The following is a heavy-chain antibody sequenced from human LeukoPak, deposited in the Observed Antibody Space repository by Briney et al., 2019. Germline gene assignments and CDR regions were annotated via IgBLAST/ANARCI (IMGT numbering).Heavy chain of an antibody. V-gene: IGHV3-20*04. D-gene: IGHD7-27*01. CDR3: AKDLTGAFDI. Sequence: PGGSLRLSCAASGFTFSSYEMNWVRQAPGKGLEWVSGINWNGGSTGYADSVKGRFTISRDNSKNTLYLQMNSLRAEDTAVYYCAKDLTGAFDIWGQGTMVTVSS. J-gene: IGHJ3*02. CDR1: GFTFSSYE. CDR2: INWNGGST.